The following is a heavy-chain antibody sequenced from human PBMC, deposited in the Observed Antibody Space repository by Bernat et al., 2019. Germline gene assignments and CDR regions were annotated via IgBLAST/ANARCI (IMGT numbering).Heavy chain of an antibody. CDR2: INTGNGNT. Sequence: QVQLVQSGAEVKKPGASVKVSCKASGYTFTSYAIHWVRQAPGQRPEWMGWINTGNGNTKYLQNFQGRVTITRDTSASTAYMELSSLRSEDTAIYYCVGGVTTGYWGQGTLVTVSS. CDR1: GYTFTSYA. D-gene: IGHD4-17*01. J-gene: IGHJ4*02. V-gene: IGHV1-3*04. CDR3: VGGVTTGY.